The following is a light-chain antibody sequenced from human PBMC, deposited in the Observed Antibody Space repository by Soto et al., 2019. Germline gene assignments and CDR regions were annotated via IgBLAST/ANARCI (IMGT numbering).Light chain of an antibody. CDR2: DSS. CDR3: QQRNSWPVT. J-gene: IGKJ5*01. Sequence: EIVLTQSPATLSLSPGERATLSCRASQTVSSYLAWYQQKPGQAPRLLIYDSSNRATGIPVRFSGSGSGTDFTLTISSLEPEDFAVYYCQQRNSWPVTFGQGTRLEIK. CDR1: QTVSSY. V-gene: IGKV3-11*01.